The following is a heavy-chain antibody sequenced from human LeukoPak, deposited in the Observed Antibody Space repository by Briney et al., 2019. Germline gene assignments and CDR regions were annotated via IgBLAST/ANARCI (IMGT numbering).Heavy chain of an antibody. Sequence: GGSLRLSCAASGYTFSSYAMSWVRQAPGKGLEWVSAISGSGGSTYYADSVKGRFTISRDNSKNTLYLQMNSLRAEDTAVYYCANSMELFLEWLLYLDYWGQGTLVTVSS. CDR2: ISGSGGST. J-gene: IGHJ4*02. D-gene: IGHD3-3*01. V-gene: IGHV3-23*01. CDR1: GYTFSSYA. CDR3: ANSMELFLEWLLYLDY.